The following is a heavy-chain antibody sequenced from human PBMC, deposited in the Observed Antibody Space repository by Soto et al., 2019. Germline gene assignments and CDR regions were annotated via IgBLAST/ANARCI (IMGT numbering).Heavy chain of an antibody. V-gene: IGHV3-23*01. D-gene: IGHD2-15*01. CDR1: GFTFSSYA. Sequence: PGGSLRLSCAASGFTFSSYAMSWVRQAPGKGLEWVSAISGSGGSTYYADSVKGRFTISRDNSKNTLYLQMNSLRAEDTAVYYCARVRPGHCSGVSCYSFWFDPWGQGTLVTVSS. J-gene: IGHJ5*02. CDR2: ISGSGGST. CDR3: ARVRPGHCSGVSCYSFWFDP.